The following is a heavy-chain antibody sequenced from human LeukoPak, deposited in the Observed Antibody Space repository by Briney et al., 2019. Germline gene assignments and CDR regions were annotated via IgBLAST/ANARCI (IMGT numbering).Heavy chain of an antibody. D-gene: IGHD6-25*01. CDR2: INWNGGST. CDR1: GFTFDDYG. Sequence: PGGSLRLSCAASGFTFDDYGMSWVRQAPGKGLEWVSGINWNGGSTGYADSVKGRFTISRDNAKNSLYLQMNSLRAEDTALYYCARESSSGSWYYFDYWGQGPLVTVSS. V-gene: IGHV3-20*04. J-gene: IGHJ4*02. CDR3: ARESSSGSWYYFDY.